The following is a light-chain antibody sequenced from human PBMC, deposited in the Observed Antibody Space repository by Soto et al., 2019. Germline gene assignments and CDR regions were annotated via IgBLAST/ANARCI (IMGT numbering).Light chain of an antibody. V-gene: IGLV7-46*01. CDR3: LLSFSDGRGI. CDR2: DTS. J-gene: IGLJ2*01. Sequence: QAVVTQESSLTVSPGGTVTLTCGSSTGPVTSGHYPYWFQQRPGQAPKTLIYDTSSKHSWTPARFSGSLLGGRAALTLAGAQPEDGADYYCLLSFSDGRGIFGGGTKLTVL. CDR1: TGPVTSGHY.